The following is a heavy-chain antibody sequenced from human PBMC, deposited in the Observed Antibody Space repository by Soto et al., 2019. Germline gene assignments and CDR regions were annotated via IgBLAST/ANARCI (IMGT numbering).Heavy chain of an antibody. J-gene: IGHJ4*02. CDR3: AREGGSGSYRGYYFDY. D-gene: IGHD3-10*01. CDR1: GGTFSSYA. V-gene: IGHV1-69*01. CDR2: IIPIFGTA. Sequence: QVQLVQSGAEGKKPGSSVKVSCKASGGTFSSYALSWVRQAPGQGLEWMGGIIPIFGTANYAQKFQGRVTITADDSTRTAYMELSSLRSEDTAVYYCAREGGSGSYRGYYFDYWGPGNLVTVSS.